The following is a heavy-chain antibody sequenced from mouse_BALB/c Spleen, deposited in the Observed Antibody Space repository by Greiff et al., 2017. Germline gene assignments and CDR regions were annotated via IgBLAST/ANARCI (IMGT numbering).Heavy chain of an antibody. Sequence: EVKLMESGGDLVKPGGSLKLSCAASGFTFSSYGMSWVRQTPDKRLEWVATISSGGSYTYYPDSVKGRFTISRDNAKNTLYLQMSSLKSEDTAMYYCARQAYYGNYGAYWGQGTLVTVSA. J-gene: IGHJ3*01. D-gene: IGHD2-10*01. CDR3: ARQAYYGNYGAY. CDR2: ISSGGSYT. V-gene: IGHV5-6*01. CDR1: GFTFSSYG.